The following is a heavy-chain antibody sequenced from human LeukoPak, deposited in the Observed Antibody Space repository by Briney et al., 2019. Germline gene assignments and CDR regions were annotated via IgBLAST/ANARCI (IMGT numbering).Heavy chain of an antibody. J-gene: IGHJ4*02. V-gene: IGHV3-7*04. CDR2: IQQGGGVT. D-gene: IGHD3-10*01. CDR1: GLTFDDYA. CDR3: ARDCCASGSHDS. Sequence: PGGSLRLSCAASGLTFDDYAIHWVRQAPGKGLEWVANIQQGGGVTHYVDSVKGRFTISRDNARNSLYLQMNDLRAEDTAVYYCARDCCASGSHDSWGQGTLVTVSS.